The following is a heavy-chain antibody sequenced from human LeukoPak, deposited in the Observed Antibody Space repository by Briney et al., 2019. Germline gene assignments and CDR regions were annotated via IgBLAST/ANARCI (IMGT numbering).Heavy chain of an antibody. Sequence: ASVKVSCKASGGTFSSYAISWVRQAPGQGLEWMGGIIPIFGRANYAQKFPGRLTITSAQSTSTAYMALSSLRSEDTAVYYCARDGRGGLRYFDWLPYYCGQGTLVTVSS. CDR3: ARDGRGGLRYFDWLPYY. J-gene: IGHJ4*02. CDR2: IIPIFGRA. CDR1: GGTFSSYA. D-gene: IGHD3-9*01. V-gene: IGHV1-69*13.